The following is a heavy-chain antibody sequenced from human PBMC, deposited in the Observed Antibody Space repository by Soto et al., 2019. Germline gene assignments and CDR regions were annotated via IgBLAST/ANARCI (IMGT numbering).Heavy chain of an antibody. CDR2: INSDGSST. V-gene: IGHV3-74*01. J-gene: IGHJ5*02. Sequence: GGSLRLSCAASGFTFSSYWMHWVRQAPGKGLVWVSRINSDGSSTSYADSVKGRFTISRDNAKNTLYLQMNSLRAEDTAVYYCARDRHFGITFGGVIVTNWFDPWGQGTLVTVSS. D-gene: IGHD3-16*02. CDR1: GFTFSSYW. CDR3: ARDRHFGITFGGVIVTNWFDP.